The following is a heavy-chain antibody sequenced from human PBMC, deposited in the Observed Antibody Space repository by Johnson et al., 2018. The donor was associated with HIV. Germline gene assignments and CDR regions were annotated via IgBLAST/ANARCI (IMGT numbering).Heavy chain of an antibody. CDR3: AKDPQSGSYLAEDAFDI. Sequence: QVQLVESWGGVVQPGGSLRLSCAASGFTFSSYGMHWVRQAPGKGLEWVAFIRYYGSNKYYADSVKGRFTISRDNSKTTLYLQMNSLRAEDTAVYYCAKDPQSGSYLAEDAFDIWGQGTMVTVSS. CDR1: GFTFSSYG. D-gene: IGHD1-26*01. V-gene: IGHV3-30*02. J-gene: IGHJ3*02. CDR2: IRYYGSNK.